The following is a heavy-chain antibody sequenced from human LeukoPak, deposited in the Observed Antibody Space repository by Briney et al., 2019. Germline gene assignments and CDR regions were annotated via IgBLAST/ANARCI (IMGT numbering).Heavy chain of an antibody. CDR2: YDGSKK. CDR1: GFTLSNFG. CDR3: TRGGVDC. Sequence: GGSLRLSCAASGFTLSNFGMHWVRQAPGKGLEWVAYDGSKKYCPDSVKGRFAISRDNAKNTLYLQMNSLRAKDTAVYYCTRGGVDCWGQGTLVTVSS. D-gene: IGHD3-10*01. V-gene: IGHV3-33*03. J-gene: IGHJ4*02.